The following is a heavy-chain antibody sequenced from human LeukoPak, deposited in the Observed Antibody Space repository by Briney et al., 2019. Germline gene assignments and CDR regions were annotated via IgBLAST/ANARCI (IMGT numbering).Heavy chain of an antibody. Sequence: GGSLRLSCAASGFTFSSYGMHWVRQAPGKGLEWVAFIRYDGSNKYYADSVEGRFTISRDNSKNTLYLQMNSLRAEDTAVYYCAKDLERHIVVVTASAVDYWGQGTLVTVSS. CDR3: AKDLERHIVVVTASAVDY. D-gene: IGHD2-21*02. J-gene: IGHJ4*02. CDR1: GFTFSSYG. V-gene: IGHV3-30*02. CDR2: IRYDGSNK.